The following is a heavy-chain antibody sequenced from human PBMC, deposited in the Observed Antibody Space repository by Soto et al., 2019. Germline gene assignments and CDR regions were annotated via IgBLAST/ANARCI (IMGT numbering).Heavy chain of an antibody. CDR1: GFTFSRHT. D-gene: IGHD3-3*01. V-gene: IGHV3-30-3*01. CDR3: ATEMYYDFWSSFNSHPNYFDE. Sequence: QVPLVESGGGVVQPGRSLRLSCAASGFTFSRHTMHWVRQAPGKGLEWVAAISDDGSNTYYADSVKGRFSISRDNSKKALYLQMNAMSSEHTAVHHCATEMYYDFWSSFNSHPNYFDEWWHGTLVTVSS. CDR2: ISDDGSNT. J-gene: IGHJ4*01.